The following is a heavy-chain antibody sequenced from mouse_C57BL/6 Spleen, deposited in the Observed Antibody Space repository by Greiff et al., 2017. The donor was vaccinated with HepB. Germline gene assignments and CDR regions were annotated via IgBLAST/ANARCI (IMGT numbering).Heavy chain of an antibody. CDR2: IDPETGGT. V-gene: IGHV1-15*01. CDR3: TKRITEFYFDY. D-gene: IGHD2-4*01. J-gene: IGHJ2*01. Sequence: QVQLKQSGAELVRPGASVTLSCKASGYTFTDYEMHWVKQTPVHGLEWIGAIDPETGGTAYNQKFKGKAILTADKSSSTAYMELRSLTSEDSAVYYCTKRITEFYFDYWGQGTTLTVSS. CDR1: GYTFTDYE.